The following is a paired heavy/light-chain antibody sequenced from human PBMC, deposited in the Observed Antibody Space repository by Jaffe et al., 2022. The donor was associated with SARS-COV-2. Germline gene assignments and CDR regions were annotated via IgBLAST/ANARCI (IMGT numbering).Light chain of an antibody. V-gene: IGLV7-46*01. J-gene: IGLJ2*01. CDR1: TGAVTKSLY. CDR2: DTS. CDR3: LLFYSGPRV. Sequence: QAVVTQEPSLTVSPGGTVTLTCGSSTGAVTKSLYPYWFQQKPGQAPRTLIYDTSNKHSWTPARFSGSLLGDKAALTLSGAQPEDEADYYCLLFYSGPRVFGGGTKLTVL.
Heavy chain of an antibody. Sequence: EVQLEESGGGLVKPGGSLRLSCAASGFTFGPVYMSWVRQAPGKGLEWVGRIKSNRDGGTSDYAAPVRGRFTLSRDDSKNMLYLQMNTLRTEDTAVYYCATDWAYRIYHFDYWGRGTLVTVSS. CDR2: IKSNRDGGTS. CDR3: ATDWAYRIYHFDY. J-gene: IGHJ4*02. CDR1: GFTFGPVY. D-gene: IGHD1-26*01. V-gene: IGHV3-15*01.